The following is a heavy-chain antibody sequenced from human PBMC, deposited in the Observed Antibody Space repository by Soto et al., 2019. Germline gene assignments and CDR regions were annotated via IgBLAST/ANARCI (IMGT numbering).Heavy chain of an antibody. Sequence: EVQLVESGGGLVQPGGSLRLSCAASGFTFSTYWMHWVRQAPGKGLVWVSRIKNDGSGTYYVDSVEGRFTISRDNAKNTRYLQMNSLRAEDTAVDYCVRGDGDYYDGNGYLGRHWGQGTLVTVSS. V-gene: IGHV3-74*01. J-gene: IGHJ4*02. D-gene: IGHD3-22*01. CDR3: VRGDGDYYDGNGYLGRH. CDR1: GFTFSTYW. CDR2: IKNDGSGT.